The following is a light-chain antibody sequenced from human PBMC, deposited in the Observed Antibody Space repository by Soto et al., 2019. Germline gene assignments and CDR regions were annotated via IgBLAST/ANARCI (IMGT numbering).Light chain of an antibody. CDR1: GGSIASNY. J-gene: IGLJ3*02. V-gene: IGLV6-57*02. CDR2: ENN. Sequence: NFMLTQPHSVSESPGKTVTISCTGSGGSIASNYVQWYQQRPGSAPTTVISENNRRPSGVPDRFSGSIDSSSNSASLTISGLKTEDEADYYCQSYDTSLGGLGWVFGGGTKLTVL. CDR3: QSYDTSLGGLGWV.